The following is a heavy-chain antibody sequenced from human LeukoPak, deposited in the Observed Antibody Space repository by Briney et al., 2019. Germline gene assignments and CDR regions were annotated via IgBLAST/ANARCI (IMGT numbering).Heavy chain of an antibody. CDR2: ISWNSGSI. V-gene: IGHV3-9*01. D-gene: IGHD4-17*01. Sequence: PGRSLRLSCAASGFTFDDYAMHWVRQAPGKGLEWVSGISWNSGSIGYADSVKGRFTISRDNAKNSLYLQRNSLRSEDTALYYCAKSGDYERPVFDYWGQGTLVTVSS. J-gene: IGHJ4*02. CDR3: AKSGDYERPVFDY. CDR1: GFTFDDYA.